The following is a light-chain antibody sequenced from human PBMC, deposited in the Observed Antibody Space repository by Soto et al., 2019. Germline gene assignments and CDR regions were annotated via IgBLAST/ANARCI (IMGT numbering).Light chain of an antibody. J-gene: IGLJ2*01. V-gene: IGLV1-51*01. Sequence: QSVLTQPPSVSAAPGQKVTISCSGSSSNIGNNYVSWYQQLPGTAPKLLIFDNNKRPSGIPDRFSGSTSGTSATLGITGLQTGDEADYYCGTWDSRLSAEVFGGGTKLTVL. CDR2: DNN. CDR3: GTWDSRLSAEV. CDR1: SSNIGNNY.